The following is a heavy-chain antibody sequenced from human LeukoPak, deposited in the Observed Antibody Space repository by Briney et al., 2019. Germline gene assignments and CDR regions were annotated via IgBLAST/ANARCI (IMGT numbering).Heavy chain of an antibody. CDR3: ARGLYSSSWYYSGYYFDY. V-gene: IGHV4-59*01. CDR1: GGSISSYY. D-gene: IGHD6-13*01. J-gene: IGHJ4*02. Sequence: PSETLSLTCTVSGGSISSYYRSWIRQPPGKGLEWIGYIYYSGSTNYNPSLKSRVTISVDTSKNQLSLKLSSVTAADTAVYYCARGLYSSSWYYSGYYFDYWGQGTLVTVSS. CDR2: IYYSGST.